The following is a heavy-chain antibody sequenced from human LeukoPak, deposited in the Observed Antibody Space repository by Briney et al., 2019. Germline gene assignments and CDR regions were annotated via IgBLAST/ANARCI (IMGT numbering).Heavy chain of an antibody. CDR2: ISSSGSTI. V-gene: IGHV3-11*04. D-gene: IGHD3-10*01. Sequence: GGSLRLSCAASGFTFSDYYMSWNRLAPGKGLEWVSYISSSGSTIYYADSVKGRFTISRDNAKNSLYLQMNSLRAEDTAVYYCARDHDYYYGSGSYSYFDYWGQGTLVTVSS. CDR3: ARDHDYYYGSGSYSYFDY. J-gene: IGHJ4*02. CDR1: GFTFSDYY.